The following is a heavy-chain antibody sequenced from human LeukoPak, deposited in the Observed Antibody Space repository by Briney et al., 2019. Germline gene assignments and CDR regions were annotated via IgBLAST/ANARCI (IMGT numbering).Heavy chain of an antibody. V-gene: IGHV3-15*01. D-gene: IGHD6-13*01. J-gene: IGHJ6*02. CDR3: TSYSDVHV. CDR1: GITFSHAW. CDR2: IKTKSDGGTA. Sequence: GGSLRLSCAAPGITFSHAWLSWVRQAPGKGLEWVGRIKTKSDGGTADYAAPVKGRFTISRDDSKSTLYLQMNSLKTDDTAVYYCTSYSDVHVWGQGTTVTVSS.